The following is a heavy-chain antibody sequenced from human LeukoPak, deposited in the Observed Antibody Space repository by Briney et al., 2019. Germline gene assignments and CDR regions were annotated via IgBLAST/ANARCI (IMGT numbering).Heavy chain of an antibody. V-gene: IGHV3-30*03. Sequence: GRSLRLSCAASGFTFSSYGMHWVRQAPGKGLEWVAVISYDGSNKYYADSVKGRFTISRDNSKNTLYLQMNSLRAEDTALYYCASSAGSSWYFSDYWGQGTLVTVSS. CDR1: GFTFSSYG. CDR2: ISYDGSNK. CDR3: ASSAGSSWYFSDY. J-gene: IGHJ4*02. D-gene: IGHD6-13*01.